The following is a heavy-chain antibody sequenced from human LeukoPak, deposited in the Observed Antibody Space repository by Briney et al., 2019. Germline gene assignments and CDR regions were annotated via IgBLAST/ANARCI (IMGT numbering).Heavy chain of an antibody. D-gene: IGHD6-13*01. J-gene: IGHJ5*02. Sequence: SETLSLTCTVSGGSISSGSYYWSWIRQPAGKGLEWIGRIYTSGSTNYNPSLKSRVTISVDTSKNQFSLKLSSVTAADTAVYYCARGGYSSSWYGSWFDPWGQGTLVTVSS. V-gene: IGHV4-61*02. CDR3: ARGGYSSSWYGSWFDP. CDR2: IYTSGST. CDR1: GGSISSGSYY.